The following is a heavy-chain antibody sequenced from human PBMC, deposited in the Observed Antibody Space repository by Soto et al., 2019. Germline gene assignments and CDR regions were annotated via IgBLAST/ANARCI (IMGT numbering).Heavy chain of an antibody. CDR2: IYHSGNT. CDR1: GYSISSGFY. Sequence: SETLSLTCSVSGYSISSGFYWGWIRQPPGKGLQWIGNIYHSGNTYYNPSLKSRVTISVDTSKNQFSLRLTSVSAADTAVYFCARERAGGPVDYWRQRTLVTVSS. J-gene: IGHJ4*02. V-gene: IGHV4-38-2*02. CDR3: ARERAGGPVDY.